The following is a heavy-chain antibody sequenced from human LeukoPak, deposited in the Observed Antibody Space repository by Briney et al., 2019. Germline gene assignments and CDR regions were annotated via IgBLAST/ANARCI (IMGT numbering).Heavy chain of an antibody. CDR3: ARAGPDYYDSSGYYWDS. D-gene: IGHD3-22*01. V-gene: IGHV3-74*01. CDR1: GFTFSSYW. J-gene: IGHJ4*02. Sequence: TGGSLRLSCAASGFTFSSYWVHWVRQAPGKGLVWVSRLNTDGSTKTYADSVKGRFTISRDNAKKTLYLQMNSLRAEDTAVYYCARAGPDYYDSSGYYWDSWGQGTLVTVSS. CDR2: LNTDGSTK.